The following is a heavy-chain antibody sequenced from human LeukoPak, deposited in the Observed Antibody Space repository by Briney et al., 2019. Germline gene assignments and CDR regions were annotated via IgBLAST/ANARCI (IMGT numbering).Heavy chain of an antibody. CDR1: GFTFSSYS. CDR3: ARGPIVVVPAADPFLDY. J-gene: IGHJ4*02. V-gene: IGHV3-21*01. CDR2: ISSSSSYI. D-gene: IGHD2-2*01. Sequence: PGGSLRLSCAASGFTFSSYSMNWVRQAPGKGLEWVSSISSSSSYIYYADSVKGRFTISRDNAKNSLYLQMNSLRAEDTAVYYCARGPIVVVPAADPFLDYWGEGTLVTDCS.